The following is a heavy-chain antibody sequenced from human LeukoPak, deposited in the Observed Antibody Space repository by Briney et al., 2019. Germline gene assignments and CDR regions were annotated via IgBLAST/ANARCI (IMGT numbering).Heavy chain of an antibody. V-gene: IGHV3-74*01. CDR2: ITSDGSST. Sequence: AGGSLRLSCAASGFTFSSYWMHWVRQAPGKGLVWVSRITSDGSSTSYADSVKGRCTISRDNAKNTLYLQMNSLRAEDTAVYYCARDGGDDAFDIWGQGTMVTVSS. J-gene: IGHJ3*02. D-gene: IGHD3-10*01. CDR1: GFTFSSYW. CDR3: ARDGGDDAFDI.